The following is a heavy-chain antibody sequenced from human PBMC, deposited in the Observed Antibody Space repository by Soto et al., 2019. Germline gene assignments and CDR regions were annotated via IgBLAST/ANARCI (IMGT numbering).Heavy chain of an antibody. J-gene: IGHJ4*02. CDR2: INHSGST. Sequence: PSATLSLTCAVYGGSFSGYYWSWIRQPPGKGLEWFGEINHSGSTNYNPSLKSRVTISVDTSKNHFSLKLSSVTAADTAIYYCAKVPPRPYCSSVSCPFDYWGQGTLVTVSS. D-gene: IGHD2-2*01. V-gene: IGHV4-34*01. CDR3: AKVPPRPYCSSVSCPFDY. CDR1: GGSFSGYY.